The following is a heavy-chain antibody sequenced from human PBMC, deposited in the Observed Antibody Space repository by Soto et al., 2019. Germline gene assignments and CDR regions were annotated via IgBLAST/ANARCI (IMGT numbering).Heavy chain of an antibody. CDR3: AKVRYSSPMGYYYGMDV. J-gene: IGHJ6*02. Sequence: SVKVSCKASGGTFSSYAISWVRQAPGQGLEWMGGIIPIFGTANYAQKFQGRVTITADESTSTAYMELSSLRSEDTAVYYCAKVRYSSPMGYYYGMDVWGQGTTVTSP. CDR1: GGTFSSYA. D-gene: IGHD6-19*01. V-gene: IGHV1-69*13. CDR2: IIPIFGTA.